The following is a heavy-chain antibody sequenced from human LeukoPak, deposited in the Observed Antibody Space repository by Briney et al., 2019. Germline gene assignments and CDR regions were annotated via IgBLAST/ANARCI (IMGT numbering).Heavy chain of an antibody. CDR2: TRYDGSNK. J-gene: IGHJ4*02. Sequence: QPGGSLRLSCAASGFTFSTYGMHWVRQAPGKGLEWVAFTRYDGSNKYYADSVKGRFTISRDNSKNTLYLQMNSLRAEDTAVYYCAKDRSGYPFDYWGQGTLVTVSS. D-gene: IGHD3-22*01. V-gene: IGHV3-30*02. CDR1: GFTFSTYG. CDR3: AKDRSGYPFDY.